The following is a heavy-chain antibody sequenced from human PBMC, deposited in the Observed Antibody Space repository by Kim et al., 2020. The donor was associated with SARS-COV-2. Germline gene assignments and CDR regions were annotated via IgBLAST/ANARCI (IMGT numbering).Heavy chain of an antibody. CDR3: ARDSGADSSADGFDP. CDR2: IIPIFGTT. Sequence: SVKVSCKASGGTFSSYAISWVRQAPGQGLEWMGGIIPIFGTTNYAQKFQGRVTITADESTSTAYMELSSLRSEDTAVYYCARDSGADSSADGFDPWGQGTLVTVSS. V-gene: IGHV1-69*13. CDR1: GGTFSSYA. J-gene: IGHJ5*02. D-gene: IGHD5-12*01.